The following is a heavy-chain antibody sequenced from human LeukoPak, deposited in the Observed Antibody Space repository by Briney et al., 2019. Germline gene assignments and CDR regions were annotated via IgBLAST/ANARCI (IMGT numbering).Heavy chain of an antibody. Sequence: PGGSLRLSCAASGFTFSSFAMSWVRQAPGKGLEWVSAISGSGGSKYYADSVKGRFTISRDNSKNTLYLQMNSLRAEDTAVYYCAKVDFGMVFPYYFDYWGQGTLVTVSS. V-gene: IGHV3-23*01. D-gene: IGHD3-3*01. CDR3: AKVDFGMVFPYYFDY. J-gene: IGHJ4*02. CDR2: ISGSGGSK. CDR1: GFTFSSFA.